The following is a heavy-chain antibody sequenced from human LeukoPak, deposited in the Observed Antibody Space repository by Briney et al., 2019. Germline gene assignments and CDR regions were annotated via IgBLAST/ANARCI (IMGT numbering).Heavy chain of an antibody. Sequence: PGGSLRLSCAASGFTFSSYSMNWVRQAPGKGLEWVSCVSTTSSYIYYADSVKGRFTISRDNAKNSLYLQMNSLRAEGTAVYYCARDSSPDSSGYYYWGQGTLVIVSS. J-gene: IGHJ4*02. V-gene: IGHV3-21*01. D-gene: IGHD3-22*01. CDR1: GFTFSSYS. CDR2: VSTTSSYI. CDR3: ARDSSPDSSGYYY.